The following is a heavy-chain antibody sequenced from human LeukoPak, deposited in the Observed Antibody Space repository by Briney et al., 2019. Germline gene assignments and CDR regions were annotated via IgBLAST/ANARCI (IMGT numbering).Heavy chain of an antibody. CDR1: GYTFSGYY. J-gene: IGHJ4*02. CDR3: ARVAHNYDLLTGYYPYLDYFDF. CDR2: INPNSGGT. Sequence: ASVRVSCKASGYTFSGYYMHWVRQAPGQGLEWMGWINPNSGGTYYAQKFQGRVTMTRDTSISTAYMELSRLRSDDTAVFYCARVAHNYDLLTGYYPYLDYFDFWGQGTLVTVSS. D-gene: IGHD3-9*01. V-gene: IGHV1-2*02.